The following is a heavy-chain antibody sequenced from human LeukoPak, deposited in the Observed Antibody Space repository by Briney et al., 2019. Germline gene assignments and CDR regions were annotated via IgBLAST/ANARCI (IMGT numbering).Heavy chain of an antibody. J-gene: IGHJ4*02. CDR1: GFTFSSYG. D-gene: IGHD5-18*01. V-gene: IGHV3-21*01. Sequence: GGSLRLSCAASGFTFSSYGMNWVRQAPGKGLEWVSSISSSSSYIYYADSVKGRFTISRDNAKNSLYLQMNSLRAEDTAVYYCARVDTAMVSDYWGQGTLVTVSS. CDR3: ARVDTAMVSDY. CDR2: ISSSSSYI.